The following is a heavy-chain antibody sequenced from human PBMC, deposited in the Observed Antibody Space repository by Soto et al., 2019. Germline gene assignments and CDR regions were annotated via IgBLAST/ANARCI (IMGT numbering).Heavy chain of an antibody. V-gene: IGHV3-30*18. CDR2: ISYDGSNK. CDR3: AKEAMYSSSLPDY. CDR1: GFTFSSYG. Sequence: GGSLRLSCAASGFTFSSYGMHWVRQAPGKGLEWVAVISYDGSNKYYADSVKGRFTISRDNSKNTLYLQMNSLRAEDTAVYYCAKEAMYSSSLPDYWGQGTLVTVSS. J-gene: IGHJ4*02. D-gene: IGHD6-13*01.